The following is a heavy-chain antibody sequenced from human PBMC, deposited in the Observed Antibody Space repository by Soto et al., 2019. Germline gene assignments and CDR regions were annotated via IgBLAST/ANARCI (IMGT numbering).Heavy chain of an antibody. CDR1: GGSISSYY. D-gene: IGHD3-10*01. CDR2: IYYSGST. V-gene: IGHV4-59*01. CDR3: ASLIGSGSYYSVDY. Sequence: PSETLSLTCTVSGGSISSYYWSWIRQPPGKGLEWIGYIYYSGSTNYNPSLKSRVTISVDTSKNQFSLKLSSVTAADTAVYYCASLIGSGSYYSVDYWGQGTLVTVSS. J-gene: IGHJ4*02.